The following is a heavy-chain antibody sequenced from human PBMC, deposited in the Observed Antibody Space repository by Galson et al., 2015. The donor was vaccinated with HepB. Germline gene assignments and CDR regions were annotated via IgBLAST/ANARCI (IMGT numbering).Heavy chain of an antibody. D-gene: IGHD6-13*01. Sequence: SLRLSCAASGFTFSSYSMNWVRQAPGKGLEWVSSISSSSSYIYYADSVKGRFTISRDNAKNSLYLQMNSLGAEDTAVYYCARVTAASVGSAFDIWGQGTMVTVSS. CDR2: ISSSSSYI. J-gene: IGHJ3*02. V-gene: IGHV3-21*01. CDR3: ARVTAASVGSAFDI. CDR1: GFTFSSYS.